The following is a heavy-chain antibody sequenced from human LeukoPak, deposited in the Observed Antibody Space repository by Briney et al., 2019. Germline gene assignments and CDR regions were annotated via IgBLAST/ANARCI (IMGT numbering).Heavy chain of an antibody. V-gene: IGHV1-69*13. CDR2: IIPIFGTT. CDR1: GGTFSTYA. CDR3: VRDAPTGGYSSTWYTPKTNYYYILDV. J-gene: IGHJ6*02. Sequence: GASVKVSCKTSGGTFSTYAIGWVRQAPGQGLEWMGEIIPIFGTTNYAQKFQGRVTITADESTSTAYMELSSLSSDDTAVYYCVRDAPTGGYSSTWYTPKTNYYYILDVWGQGTTVTVSS. D-gene: IGHD6-13*01.